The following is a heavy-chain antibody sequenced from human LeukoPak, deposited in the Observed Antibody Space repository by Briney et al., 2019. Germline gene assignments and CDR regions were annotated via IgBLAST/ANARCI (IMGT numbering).Heavy chain of an antibody. V-gene: IGHV4-4*07. Sequence: SETLSLTCTVSGGSISSYYWSWIRQPAGKGLEWIGRIYTSGSTNYNPSLKSRVTISVDTSKNQFSLKLSSVTAADTAVYYCARVGCSSTSCYDNWFDPWGQGTLVTVSS. J-gene: IGHJ5*02. CDR1: GGSISSYY. D-gene: IGHD2-2*01. CDR3: ARVGCSSTSCYDNWFDP. CDR2: IYTSGST.